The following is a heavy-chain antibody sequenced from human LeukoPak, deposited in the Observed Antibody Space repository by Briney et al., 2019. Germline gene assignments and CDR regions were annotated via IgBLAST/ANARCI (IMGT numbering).Heavy chain of an antibody. CDR3: ATDRPSDSSGYNC. CDR1: GYTFTDYY. D-gene: IGHD3-22*01. V-gene: IGHV1-69-2*01. J-gene: IGHJ4*02. CDR2: VDPEDGET. Sequence: ASVKVSCKVSGYTFTDYYMHWVQRAPGKGLEWMGLVDPEDGETIYAEKFQGRVTITADTSTDTAYMELSSLRSEDTAVYYCATDRPSDSSGYNCWGQGTLVTVSS.